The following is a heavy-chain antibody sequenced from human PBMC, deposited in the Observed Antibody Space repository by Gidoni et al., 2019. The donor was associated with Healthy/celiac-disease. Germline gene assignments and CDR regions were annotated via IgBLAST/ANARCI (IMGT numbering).Heavy chain of an antibody. CDR2: INHSGST. CDR1: GGSFSGYY. D-gene: IGHD6-6*01. V-gene: IGHV4-34*01. J-gene: IGHJ4*02. CDR3: ARGPPYSSSSVIFGSDFDY. Sequence: QVQLQQWGAGLLKPSETLSLTCAVYGGSFSGYYWSWIRQPPGKGLEWIGEINHSGSTNYNPSLKSRVTISVDTSKNQFSLKLSSVTAADTAVYYCARGPPYSSSSVIFGSDFDYWGQGTLVTVSS.